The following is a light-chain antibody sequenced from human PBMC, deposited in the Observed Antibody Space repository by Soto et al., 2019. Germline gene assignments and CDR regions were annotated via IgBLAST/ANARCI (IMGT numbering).Light chain of an antibody. CDR1: QRVSSSY. Sequence: EIVLTQSPGTLSLSPGERATLSCRASQRVSSSYLAWYHKKCGQAPKLLIYDASSRAPGVPDRFSGSGSGTDFTLTISRLEPEDFAVYYCLQYGSSPRTFGQGTTVEFK. J-gene: IGKJ1*01. CDR2: DAS. CDR3: LQYGSSPRT. V-gene: IGKV3-20*01.